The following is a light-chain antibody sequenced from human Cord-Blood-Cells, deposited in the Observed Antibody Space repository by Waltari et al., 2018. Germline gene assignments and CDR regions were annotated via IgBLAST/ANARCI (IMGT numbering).Light chain of an antibody. CDR3: QQYNSYSPYT. V-gene: IGKV1-5*01. Sequence: DIQMTQSPSTLSASVGDRVTITCRASQSISSWLAWYQQKTGKAPKLLIYDASSLESGVPSRFSGSGSWTEFTLTISSLQPDDFATYYCQQYNSYSPYTFGQGTKLEIK. CDR1: QSISSW. J-gene: IGKJ2*01. CDR2: DAS.